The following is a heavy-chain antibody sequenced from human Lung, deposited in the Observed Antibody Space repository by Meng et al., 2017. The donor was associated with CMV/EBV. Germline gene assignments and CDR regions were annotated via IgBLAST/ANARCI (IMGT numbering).Heavy chain of an antibody. CDR2: IFYSGNT. D-gene: IGHD3-16*02. CDR1: YP. J-gene: IGHJ6*02. V-gene: IGHV4-30-4*08. Sequence: YPWAWIRQPPGKGLEWIGYIFYSGNTQYNPSLKSRLIISEDTSKNQVSLKLSSVTAADTAVYYCARGGNSYYDYVRGSYRPSYGMDVWGQGTWSPSP. CDR3: ARGGNSYYDYVRGSYRPSYGMDV.